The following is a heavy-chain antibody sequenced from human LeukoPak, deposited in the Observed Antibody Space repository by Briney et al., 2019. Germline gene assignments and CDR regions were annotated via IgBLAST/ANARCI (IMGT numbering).Heavy chain of an antibody. Sequence: ASVKVSCKASGYTFTGYYMHWVRQAPGQGLEWMGWINPNSGGTNYAQKFQGRVTMTRDTSISTAYMELSRLRSDDTAVYYCARTTPYDILTGYYPNWFDPWGQGTLVTVSS. CDR3: ARTTPYDILTGYYPNWFDP. CDR1: GYTFTGYY. J-gene: IGHJ5*02. D-gene: IGHD3-9*01. CDR2: INPNSGGT. V-gene: IGHV1-2*02.